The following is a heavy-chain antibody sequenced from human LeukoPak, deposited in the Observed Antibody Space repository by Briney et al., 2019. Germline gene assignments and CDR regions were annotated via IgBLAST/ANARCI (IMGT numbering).Heavy chain of an antibody. CDR2: IKQDGSEK. D-gene: IGHD6-13*01. CDR1: GFTFSSYW. Sequence: GGSLRLSCAASGFTFSSYWMSWVRQAPGKGLEWVANIKQDGSEKYYVDSVKGRFTISRDNAKNSLYLQMNSLRAEDTAVYYCARVRRNIAAAGSYFDYWGQGTLVTVSS. CDR3: ARVRRNIAAAGSYFDY. V-gene: IGHV3-7*01. J-gene: IGHJ4*02.